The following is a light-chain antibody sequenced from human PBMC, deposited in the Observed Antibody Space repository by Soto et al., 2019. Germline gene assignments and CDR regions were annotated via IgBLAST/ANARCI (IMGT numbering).Light chain of an antibody. CDR3: QQYGSLSWT. CDR2: GAS. Sequence: DIVLTQSPGTLSLSPGERATLSCRASQNVDTKYLAWYQLKPGQAPRIIIFGASGRATGIPDRFSGSGSGTDFTLTISRLEPEDFAVYYCQQYGSLSWTFGQGTKVDIK. CDR1: QNVDTKY. J-gene: IGKJ1*01. V-gene: IGKV3-20*01.